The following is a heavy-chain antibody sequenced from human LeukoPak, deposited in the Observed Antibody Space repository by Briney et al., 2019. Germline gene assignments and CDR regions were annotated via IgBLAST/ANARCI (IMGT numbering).Heavy chain of an antibody. J-gene: IGHJ3*02. CDR1: GFTYGSYA. V-gene: IGHV3-21*01. CDR2: ISSSSSYI. Sequence: GGSLRLSCAASGFTYGSYAMNWVRQAPGKGLEWVSSISSSSSYIYYADSVKGRFTISRDNAKNSLYLQMNGLRAEDTAVYYCTKDRFRGPDYGGNPDAFDIWGQGTMVTVSS. CDR3: TKDRFRGPDYGGNPDAFDI. D-gene: IGHD4-23*01.